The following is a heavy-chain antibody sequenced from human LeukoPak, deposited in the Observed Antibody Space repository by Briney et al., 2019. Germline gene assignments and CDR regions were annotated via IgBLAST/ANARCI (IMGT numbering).Heavy chain of an antibody. V-gene: IGHV4-39*01. Sequence: PSETLSLTCTISGGSISSNDYYWGWIPQPPGRRLEWIGTIYYSGSTSYNPSLKGRVTMSVDTSKNQFSLKLSSVTAADTAMYYCARHHRSGYYEVDYWGQGTLVTVSS. J-gene: IGHJ4*02. CDR1: GGSISSNDYY. CDR2: IYYSGST. CDR3: ARHHRSGYYEVDY. D-gene: IGHD6-25*01.